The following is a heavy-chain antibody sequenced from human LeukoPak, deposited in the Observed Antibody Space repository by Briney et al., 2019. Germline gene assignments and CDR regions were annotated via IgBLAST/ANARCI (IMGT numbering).Heavy chain of an antibody. D-gene: IGHD2-2*01. CDR2: IYYSGST. V-gene: IGHV4-59*01. J-gene: IGHJ2*01. CDR3: ARDLCSSTSCYYWYFDL. CDR1: GGSISSYY. Sequence: PSETLSLTCTVSGGSISSYYWSWIRQPPGKGLEWIGYIYYSGSTNYNPSLKSRVTISVDTSKNQFSLKLSSVTAADTAVYYCARDLCSSTSCYYWYFDLWGRGTLVTVSS.